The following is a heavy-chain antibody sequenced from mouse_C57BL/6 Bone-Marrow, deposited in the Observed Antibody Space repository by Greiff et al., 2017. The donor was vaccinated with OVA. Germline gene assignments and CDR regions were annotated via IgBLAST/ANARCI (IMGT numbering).Heavy chain of an antibody. J-gene: IGHJ2*01. V-gene: IGHV1-82*01. CDR2: IYPGDGDT. CDR1: GYAFSSSW. CDR3: ARRVAVFDY. Sequence: QVQLKESGPELVKPGASVKISCKASGYAFSSSWMNWVKQRPGKGLEWIGRIYPGDGDTNYNGKFKGKATLTADKSSSTAYMQLSSLTSEDSAVYFCARRVAVFDYWGQGTTLTVSS.